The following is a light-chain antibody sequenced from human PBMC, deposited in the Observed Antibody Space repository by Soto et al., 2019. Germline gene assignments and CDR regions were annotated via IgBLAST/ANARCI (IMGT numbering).Light chain of an antibody. J-gene: IGKJ1*01. CDR1: QSVSSSY. Sequence: EIVLTQSPGTLSLSPGERATLSCRASQSVSSSYLAWYQQKPGQAPRLLIYGASSRATGIPDRFSGSGSGTDFTLTISRLEPGDFAVYYCQQYGSSPGGTFGQGTKVEIK. CDR3: QQYGSSPGGT. CDR2: GAS. V-gene: IGKV3-20*01.